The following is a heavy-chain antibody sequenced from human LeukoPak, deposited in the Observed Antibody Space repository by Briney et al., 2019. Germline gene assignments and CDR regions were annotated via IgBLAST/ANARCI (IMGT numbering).Heavy chain of an antibody. CDR2: INTDGTTT. D-gene: IGHD1-1*01. Sequence: GGSLRLSCAASGFTFSSYWMHWVRQVPGKGLVWVSRINTDGTTTNYADSVKGRFTISRDNAKNTLYLQMNSLRAEDTAVYYCARAVSTSLRSTAYWGQGTLVTVSS. J-gene: IGHJ4*02. CDR1: GFTFSSYW. V-gene: IGHV3-74*01. CDR3: ARAVSTSLRSTAY.